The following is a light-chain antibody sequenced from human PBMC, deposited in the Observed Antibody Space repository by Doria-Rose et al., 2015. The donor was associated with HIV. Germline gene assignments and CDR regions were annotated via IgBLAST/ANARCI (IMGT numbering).Light chain of an antibody. J-gene: IGKJ4*01. CDR1: QAINNC. V-gene: IGKV1-33*01. CDR3: QQYENLPLT. Sequence: VAERVTLSCQARQAINNCLPWYQQKPGKAPKLLIYDASILETGVPSRFSGSGSVTDFNFTVSSLQPEDIATYYCQQYENLPLTFGGGTKIEI. CDR2: DAS.